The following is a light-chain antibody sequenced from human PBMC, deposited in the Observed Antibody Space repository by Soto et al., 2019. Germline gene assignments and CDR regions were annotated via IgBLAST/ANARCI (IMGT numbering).Light chain of an antibody. CDR1: QGISSS. CDR2: AAS. CDR3: QQANTFPPT. Sequence: DIQMTQSPSSVSAFVGDRVTITCRASQGISSSLAWYQHKPGKAPSLLIYAASILQSGVPSRFSGRGSRTDFTLTISSLQPEDFATYYCQQANTFPPTFGQGTKLEIK. V-gene: IGKV1-12*01. J-gene: IGKJ2*01.